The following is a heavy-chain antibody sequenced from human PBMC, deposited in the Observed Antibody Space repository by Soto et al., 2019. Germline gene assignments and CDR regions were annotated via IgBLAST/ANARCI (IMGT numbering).Heavy chain of an antibody. J-gene: IGHJ6*02. V-gene: IGHV1-18*04. CDR2: ISAYNGNT. CDR1: GYSFTSHY. D-gene: IGHD3-16*02. CDR3: ARDGDLEGLSLGELSRPYGMDV. Sequence: ASVKVSCKAIGYSFTSHYMHWVRQAPGQGLEWVGWISAYNGNTNYAQKLQGRVTMTTDTSTSTAYMELRSLRSDDTAVYYCARDGDLEGLSLGELSRPYGMDVWGQVTRVTVAS.